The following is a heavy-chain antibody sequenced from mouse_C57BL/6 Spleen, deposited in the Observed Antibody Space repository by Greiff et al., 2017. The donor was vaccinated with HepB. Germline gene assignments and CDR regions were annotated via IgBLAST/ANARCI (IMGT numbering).Heavy chain of an antibody. CDR1: GYTFTDYY. V-gene: IGHV1-19*01. CDR2: INPYNGGT. Sequence: EVQLQQSGPVLVKPGASVKMSCKASGYTFTDYYMNWVKQSHGKSLEWIGVINPYNGGTSYNQKFKGKATLTVDKSSSTAYMELNSLTSEDSAVYYCARWVGDYDQPRRLDYFDYWGQGTTLTVSS. D-gene: IGHD2-4*01. CDR3: ARWVGDYDQPRRLDYFDY. J-gene: IGHJ2*01.